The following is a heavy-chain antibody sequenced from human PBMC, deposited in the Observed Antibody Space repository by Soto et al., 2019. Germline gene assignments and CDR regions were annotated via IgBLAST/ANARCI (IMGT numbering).Heavy chain of an antibody. Sequence: SETLSLTCAVYGGSFSGYYWSWIRQPPGKGLEWIGEINHSGSTNYDPSLKSRVTISVDTSKNQFSLKLSSVTAADTAVYYCARSVDYYYYGMDVWGQGTTVTVSS. V-gene: IGHV4-34*01. J-gene: IGHJ6*02. CDR2: INHSGST. CDR3: ARSVDYYYYGMDV. CDR1: GGSFSGYY. D-gene: IGHD2-15*01.